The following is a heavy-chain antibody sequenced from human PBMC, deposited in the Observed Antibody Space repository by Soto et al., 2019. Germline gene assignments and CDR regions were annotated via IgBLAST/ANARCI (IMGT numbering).Heavy chain of an antibody. CDR3: ARERYYYGSGSPHNWFDP. J-gene: IGHJ5*02. Sequence: SETLSLTCAVSGGSISSGGYSWSWIRQPPGKGLEWIGYIYHSGSTYYNPSLKSRVTISVDRSKNQFSLKLSSVTAADTAVYYCARERYYYGSGSPHNWFDPWGQGTLVTVSS. V-gene: IGHV4-30-2*01. CDR2: IYHSGST. CDR1: GGSISSGGYS. D-gene: IGHD3-10*01.